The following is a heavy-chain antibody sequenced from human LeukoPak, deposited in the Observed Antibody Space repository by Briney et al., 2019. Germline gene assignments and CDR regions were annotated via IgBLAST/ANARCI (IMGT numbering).Heavy chain of an antibody. CDR3: TTIKRGNIFGYFDF. CDR2: VFDSGRT. V-gene: IGHV4-59*11. CDR1: GGSMTTHH. J-gene: IGHJ4*02. D-gene: IGHD5-18*01. Sequence: SETLSLTCTVSGGSMTTHHWNWIRQTPGKGLEWIGYVFDSGRTKENPSLKSRVTLSADTSKNQLSLRLSSVTAADTAVYYCTTIKRGNIFGYFDFWGQGFLVTVSS.